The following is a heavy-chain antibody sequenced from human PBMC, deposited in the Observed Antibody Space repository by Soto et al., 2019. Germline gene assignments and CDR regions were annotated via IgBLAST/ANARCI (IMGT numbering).Heavy chain of an antibody. CDR2: INPSGGST. CDR1: GYTFTSYY. Sequence: QVQLVQSGAEVKKPGASVKVSCKASGYTFTSYYMHWVRQAPGQGLEWMGIINPSGGSTSYEQKFQGRVTMTRDTSTSTVYMELSSLRSEDTAVYYCATPLTIFGVVNYYYYGMDVWGQGTTVTVSS. CDR3: ATPLTIFGVVNYYYYGMDV. J-gene: IGHJ6*02. V-gene: IGHV1-46*01. D-gene: IGHD3-3*01.